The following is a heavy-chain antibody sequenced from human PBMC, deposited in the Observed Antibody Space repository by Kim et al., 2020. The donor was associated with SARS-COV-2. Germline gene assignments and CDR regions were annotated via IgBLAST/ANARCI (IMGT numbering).Heavy chain of an antibody. J-gene: IGHJ6*02. V-gene: IGHV4-39*01. Sequence: SRVTISVDTSKNQFSLKLSSVTAADTAVYYCARPNDYYGSGSYYSLGMDVWGQGTTVSVSS. D-gene: IGHD3-10*01. CDR3: ARPNDYYGSGSYYSLGMDV.